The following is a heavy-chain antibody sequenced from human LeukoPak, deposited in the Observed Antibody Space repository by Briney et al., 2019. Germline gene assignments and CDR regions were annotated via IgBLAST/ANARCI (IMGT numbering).Heavy chain of an antibody. CDR2: ISYHGSNE. J-gene: IGHJ4*02. CDR1: GFTFSAYG. V-gene: IGHV3-30*18. Sequence: GGSLRLSCAASGFTFSAYGMHWVRQAPGKGLEWVAVISYHGSNEYFADSVKGRFTFSRDNSKNTLYLQMNSLRAEDTAVYYCAKAGGLMVYARELIDQWGQGTLVTVSS. CDR3: AKAGGLMVYARELIDQ. D-gene: IGHD2-8*01.